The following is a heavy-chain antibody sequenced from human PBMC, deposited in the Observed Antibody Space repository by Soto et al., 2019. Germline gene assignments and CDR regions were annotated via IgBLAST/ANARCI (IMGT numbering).Heavy chain of an antibody. CDR3: ARRDDSSGYYYFDY. V-gene: IGHV4-31*03. D-gene: IGHD3-22*01. J-gene: IGHJ4*02. CDR2: IYYSGST. CDR1: GGSISSGGYY. Sequence: SETLYLTCTVSGGSISSGGYYWSWIRQLPGKGLEWIAYIYYSGSTYYNPSLKSRVTISVDTSKNQFSLKLSSVTAADTAVYYCARRDDSSGYYYFDYWGQGTLVTVSS.